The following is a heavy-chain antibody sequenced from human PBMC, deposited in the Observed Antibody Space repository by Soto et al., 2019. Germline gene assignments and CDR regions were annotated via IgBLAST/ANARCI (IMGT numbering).Heavy chain of an antibody. J-gene: IGHJ4*02. CDR1: GGSISSSSYY. Sequence: QLQLQESGPGLVKPSETLSLTCTVSGGSISSSSYYWGWIRQPPGKGLEWIGSIYYSGSTCYNQSLKSRVPLSVDTSTTQFPLKLSSVTAADTAVYYCAPLGAVKVGYWGQGTLVTVSS. CDR2: IYYSGST. CDR3: APLGAVKVGY. D-gene: IGHD4-17*01. V-gene: IGHV4-39*01.